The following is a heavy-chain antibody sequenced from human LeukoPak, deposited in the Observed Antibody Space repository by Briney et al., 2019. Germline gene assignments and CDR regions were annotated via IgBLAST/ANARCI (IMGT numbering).Heavy chain of an antibody. D-gene: IGHD3-22*01. CDR1: GFTFSSYW. CDR2: INSDGSST. Sequence: GGSLTLSCAASGFTFSSYWMHWVRQAPGKGLVWVSRINSDGSSTSYADSVKGRFTISRDNAKNTLYLQMNSLRAEDTAVYYCAREGGYYDSSVNTSLRWGQGTLVTVSS. J-gene: IGHJ4*02. CDR3: AREGGYYDSSVNTSLR. V-gene: IGHV3-74*01.